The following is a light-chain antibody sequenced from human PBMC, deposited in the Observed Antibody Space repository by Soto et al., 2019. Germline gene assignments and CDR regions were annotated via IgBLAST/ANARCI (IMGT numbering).Light chain of an antibody. J-gene: IGLJ2*01. Sequence: QSALTQPASVSGSPGQSITISCTGTSRDVGGYNYVSWHQQHPGKAPKVIITEVSNRPSGVSNRFSGSKSGNTASLTISGLQAEDEADYYCSSYTSSNTLLFGGGTKLTVL. CDR3: SSYTSSNTLL. CDR1: SRDVGGYNY. V-gene: IGLV2-14*01. CDR2: EVS.